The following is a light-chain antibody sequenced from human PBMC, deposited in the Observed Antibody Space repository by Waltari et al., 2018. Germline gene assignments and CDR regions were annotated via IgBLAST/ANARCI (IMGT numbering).Light chain of an antibody. CDR1: QSVSSSY. V-gene: IGKV3-20*01. Sequence: EIVLTQSPGTLSLSPGERATPSCRASQSVSSSYFAWYQHKPGQAPRLLIYGASTRATGIPDRFSGSGSGTDFTLTISRLEPEDFAVFYCQHYGSSPHTFGQGTKLEIK. CDR2: GAS. J-gene: IGKJ2*01. CDR3: QHYGSSPHT.